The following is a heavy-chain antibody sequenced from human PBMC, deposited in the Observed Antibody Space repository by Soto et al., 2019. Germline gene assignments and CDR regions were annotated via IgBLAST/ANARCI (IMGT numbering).Heavy chain of an antibody. D-gene: IGHD3-3*01. CDR3: ARHNFGVVINPNWFDP. J-gene: IGHJ5*02. Sequence: PSETLSLTCTVSGGSISSSSYYWGWIRQPPGKGREWSGSIYYSGSTYNNPTLKRRVAISVGTSKNQCSLKLSSVTAADTAVYYCARHNFGVVINPNWFDPWGQGTLVTVSS. CDR1: GGSISSSSYY. CDR2: IYYSGST. V-gene: IGHV4-39*01.